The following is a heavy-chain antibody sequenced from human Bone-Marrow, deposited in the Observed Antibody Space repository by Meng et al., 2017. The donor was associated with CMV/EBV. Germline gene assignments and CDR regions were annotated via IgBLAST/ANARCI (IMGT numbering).Heavy chain of an antibody. Sequence: SCTSSVYSFTSSWIGWVRPMPGKGLEWMGIIYPGDSDTRYSPSFQGQVTISADKSISTAYLQWSSLKASDTAMYYCARLPALYYFDYWGQGTLVTVSS. V-gene: IGHV5-51*01. J-gene: IGHJ4*02. CDR1: VYSFTSSW. CDR2: IYPGDSDT. CDR3: ARLPALYYFDY.